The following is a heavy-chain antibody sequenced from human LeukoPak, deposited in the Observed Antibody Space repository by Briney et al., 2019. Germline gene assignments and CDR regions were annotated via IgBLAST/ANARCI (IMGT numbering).Heavy chain of an antibody. J-gene: IGHJ4*02. CDR2: IYHDGST. D-gene: IGHD3-10*01. V-gene: IGHV4-38-2*02. CDR3: ARRYYYGSGSYYNY. CDR1: GYSISSGVY. Sequence: SETLSLTCSVSGYSISSGVYWDWIRQPPGKGLEWIGSIYHDGSTYYNPSLKSRVTISVDTSKNQFSLKLTSVTAADTAVYYCARRYYYGSGSYYNYWGQGTLVTVSS.